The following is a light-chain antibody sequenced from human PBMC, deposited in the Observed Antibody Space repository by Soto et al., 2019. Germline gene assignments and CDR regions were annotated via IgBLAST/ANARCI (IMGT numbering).Light chain of an antibody. CDR1: QSVSSSY. CDR3: QQYGSSPYKVT. J-gene: IGKJ3*01. CDR2: GAS. V-gene: IGKV3-20*01. Sequence: EIVLTQSPGTLSLSPGERATLSCRASQSVSSSYLAWYQQKPGQAPRLLIYGASSRATGIPDRFSGSGSGTDFTLTISRLEPEDFAVYYCQQYGSSPYKVTFGPGTKVDIK.